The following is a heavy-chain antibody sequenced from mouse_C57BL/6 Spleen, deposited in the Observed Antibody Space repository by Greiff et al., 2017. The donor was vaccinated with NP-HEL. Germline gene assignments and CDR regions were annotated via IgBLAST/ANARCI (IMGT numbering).Heavy chain of an antibody. J-gene: IGHJ2*01. CDR2: IDPSDSYT. V-gene: IGHV1-69*01. D-gene: IGHD4-1*01. Sequence: QVQLQQPGAELVMPGASVKLSCKASGYTFTSYWMPWVKQRPGQGLEWIGEIDPSDSYTNYNQKFNGKSTLTVDKSSSTAYMQLSSLTSEDAAVYYWAPTGVDNRGQGTTLSVSS. CDR3: APTGVDN. CDR1: GYTFTSYW.